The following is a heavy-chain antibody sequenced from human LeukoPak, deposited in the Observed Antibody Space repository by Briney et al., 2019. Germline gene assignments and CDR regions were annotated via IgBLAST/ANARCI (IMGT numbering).Heavy chain of an antibody. CDR3: AKDLGYSSSWNLSPYGMDV. J-gene: IGHJ6*02. CDR2: ISASGGST. CDR1: GFAFSTYW. D-gene: IGHD6-13*01. V-gene: IGHV3-23*01. Sequence: GGSLRLSCAASGFAFSTYWMHWVRQAPGKGLEWVSGISASGGSTNYADSVKGRFTISRDKSKNTLSLQMNSLSVEDTAVYYCAKDLGYSSSWNLSPYGMDVWGQGTTVTVSS.